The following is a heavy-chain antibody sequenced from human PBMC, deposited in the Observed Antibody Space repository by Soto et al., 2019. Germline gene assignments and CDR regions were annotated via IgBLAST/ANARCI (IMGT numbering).Heavy chain of an antibody. D-gene: IGHD2-21*01. Sequence: QVQLVQSGAEVKQPGASVSVSCKASGYSFTSYSMHWVRQAPGQRLEWMGWINAANGKRKYSQNFQGRVTVTTDTSASTAYRALSGLRSEDTAVYYCARYSADAFDIWGQGTMVTVSS. V-gene: IGHV1-3*01. CDR3: ARYSADAFDI. CDR2: INAANGKR. J-gene: IGHJ3*02. CDR1: GYSFTSYS.